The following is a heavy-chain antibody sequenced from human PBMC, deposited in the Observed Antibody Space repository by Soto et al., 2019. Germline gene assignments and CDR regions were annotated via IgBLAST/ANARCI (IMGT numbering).Heavy chain of an antibody. CDR3: ARDLTGPFDD. Sequence: EVQLVESGGGLVQPGGSLRLSCVASGFTLSTYWVHWVRQAPGKGLVWVSRINRDGSRTTYADSVKGRFTVSRDNAQNTVYLEMNSLRVEDTAVYYCARDLTGPFDDWGQGTLVTVSS. CDR1: GFTLSTYW. J-gene: IGHJ4*02. V-gene: IGHV3-74*01. D-gene: IGHD1-20*01. CDR2: INRDGSRT.